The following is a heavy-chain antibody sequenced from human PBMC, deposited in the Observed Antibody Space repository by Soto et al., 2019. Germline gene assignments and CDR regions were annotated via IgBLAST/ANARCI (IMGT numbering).Heavy chain of an antibody. CDR3: ARQSYSFGPSNFDY. D-gene: IGHD5-18*01. CDR2: ISYSGST. V-gene: IGHV4-39*01. Sequence: PSETLSLTCTVSGGSISSRTYYSAWIRQPPGKGLEWIGSISYSGSTSHNLSLKSRTTISVDTSKNQFSLKLSSVTAADTAVYYCARQSYSFGPSNFDYWGQGTLVTVPS. J-gene: IGHJ4*02. CDR1: GGSISSRTYY.